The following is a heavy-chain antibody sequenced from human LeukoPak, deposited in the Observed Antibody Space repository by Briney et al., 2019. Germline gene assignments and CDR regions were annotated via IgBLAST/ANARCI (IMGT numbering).Heavy chain of an antibody. CDR2: ISRSGSSI. D-gene: IGHD5-24*01. J-gene: IGHJ5*02. CDR1: GFTFSSYG. CDR3: AREAADGYVFGEFDP. Sequence: GSLRLSCAASGFTFSSYGMSWVRQAPGKGLEWVSYISRSGSSIYYADSVKGRFTISRDNAKNSLYLQMNSLRAEDTAVYYCAREAADGYVFGEFDPWGQGTLVTVSS. V-gene: IGHV3-48*04.